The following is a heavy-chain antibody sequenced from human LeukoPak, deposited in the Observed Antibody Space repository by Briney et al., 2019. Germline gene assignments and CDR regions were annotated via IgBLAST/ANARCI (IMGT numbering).Heavy chain of an antibody. CDR3: AKTGHPNYGDILTGFYYYYGMDV. J-gene: IGHJ6*02. D-gene: IGHD3-9*01. Sequence: SVKVSCKVSGYTLTELSMHWVRQAPGQGLEWMGGIIPIFGTANYAQKFQGRVTITADESTSTAYMELSSLRSEDTAVYYCAKTGHPNYGDILTGFYYYYGMDVWGQGTTVTVSS. CDR1: GYTLTELS. V-gene: IGHV1-69*13. CDR2: IIPIFGTA.